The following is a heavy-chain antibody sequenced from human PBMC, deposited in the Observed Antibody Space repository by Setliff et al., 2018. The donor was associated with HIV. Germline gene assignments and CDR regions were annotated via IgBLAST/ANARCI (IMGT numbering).Heavy chain of an antibody. CDR2: IKRDGSEK. V-gene: IGHV3-7*03. CDR3: GREIWYTVFD. Sequence: GGSLRLSSVASGFTFSGDWMNWVRQAPGKGLEWVANIKRDGSEKRYADSVKGRFTIFRDNAINSLYLQMNSLRPEDTAVYYCGREIWYTVFDWGQGTMVTVSS. D-gene: IGHD1-20*01. CDR1: GFTFSGDW. J-gene: IGHJ3*01.